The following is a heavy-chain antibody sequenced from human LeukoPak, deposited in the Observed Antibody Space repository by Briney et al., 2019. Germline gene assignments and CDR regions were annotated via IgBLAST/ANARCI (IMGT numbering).Heavy chain of an antibody. Sequence: PSETLSLTCTVSGGSITGYYWSWIRQPPGKGLEYIGSIYYGGSTDYSPSLRSRVTISVYTSKNQFSLQLRSVTAADTAVYFCARAPSARSSSPYYFAYWGQGTLVTVSS. J-gene: IGHJ4*02. CDR3: ARAPSARSSSPYYFAY. V-gene: IGHV4-59*01. CDR1: GGSITGYY. D-gene: IGHD6-6*01. CDR2: IYYGGST.